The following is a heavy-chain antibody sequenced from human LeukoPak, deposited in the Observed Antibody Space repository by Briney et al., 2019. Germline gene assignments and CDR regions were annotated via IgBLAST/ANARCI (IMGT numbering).Heavy chain of an antibody. CDR2: ITTSSSYI. V-gene: IGHV3-21*01. CDR3: ATGGVHYYESSADY. Sequence: PGGTLRLSCAASGFRFSNYGMNWVRQAPGKGLEWVSSITTSSSYIYYADSVKGRFTISRDNAKNSLYLQMNSLRGEDTAVYYCATGGVHYYESSADYWGQGTLVTVSS. CDR1: GFRFSNYG. J-gene: IGHJ4*02. D-gene: IGHD3-22*01.